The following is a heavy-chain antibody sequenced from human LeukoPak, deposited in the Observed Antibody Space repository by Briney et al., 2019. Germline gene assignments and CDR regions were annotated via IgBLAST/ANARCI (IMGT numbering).Heavy chain of an antibody. D-gene: IGHD6-13*01. CDR2: ISGSGGST. J-gene: IGHJ4*02. CDR1: GFTFSSYA. V-gene: IGHV3-23*01. CDR3: AKDDKAAAGTPPEFDY. Sequence: GSLRLSCAASGFTFSSYAMSWVRQAPGKGLEWVSAISGSGGSTYYADSVRGRFTISRDNSKNTLYLQMNSLRAEDTAVYYCAKDDKAAAGTPPEFDYWGQGTLVTVSS.